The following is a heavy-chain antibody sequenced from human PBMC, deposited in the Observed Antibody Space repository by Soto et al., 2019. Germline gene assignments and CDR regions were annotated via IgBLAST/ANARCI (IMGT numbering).Heavy chain of an antibody. CDR3: ARDSRYCSSTSCKAADYYYYGMDV. CDR2: ISSSSSYT. CDR1: GFTFSDYY. D-gene: IGHD2-2*01. V-gene: IGHV3-11*06. J-gene: IGHJ6*02. Sequence: GGSLRLSCAASGFTFSDYYMSWIRQAPGKGLEWVSYISSSSSYTNYADSVKGRFTISRDNAKNSLYLQMNSLRAEDTAVYYCARDSRYCSSTSCKAADYYYYGMDVWGQGTTVTVSS.